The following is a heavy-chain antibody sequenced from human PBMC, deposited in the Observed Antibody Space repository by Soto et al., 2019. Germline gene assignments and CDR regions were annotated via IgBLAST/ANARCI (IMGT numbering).Heavy chain of an antibody. CDR3: ARAVAVAADFDY. V-gene: IGHV1-3*01. CDR1: GYTLTELS. J-gene: IGHJ4*02. CDR2: INAGNGNT. Sequence: ASVKVSCKVSGYTLTELSMHWVRQAPGKGLEWMGWINAGNGNTKYSQKFQGRVTITRDTSASTAYMELSSLRSEDTAVYYCARAVAVAADFDYWGPGTLVTVSS. D-gene: IGHD6-19*01.